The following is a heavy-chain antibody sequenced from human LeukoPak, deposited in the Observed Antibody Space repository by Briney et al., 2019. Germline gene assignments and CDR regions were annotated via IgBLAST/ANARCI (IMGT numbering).Heavy chain of an antibody. CDR3: AREIFGSGSYPDF. D-gene: IGHD3-10*01. CDR1: GFAFNTYP. J-gene: IGHJ4*02. Sequence: RSGGALRLSCAAPGFAFNTYPMPWGPQAPGQGLEWEPLIWHDGSHKFYSKCVSGQFTISRDNSRNTVSLQMNNLTPEDTAVYYCAREIFGSGSYPDFWGEETLVTVSS. V-gene: IGHV3-33*01. CDR2: IWHDGSHK.